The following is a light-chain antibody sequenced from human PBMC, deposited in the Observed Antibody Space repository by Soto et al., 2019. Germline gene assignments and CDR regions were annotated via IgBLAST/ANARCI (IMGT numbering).Light chain of an antibody. V-gene: IGKV3-15*01. Sequence: EVVMTQSAATLSVSPGDGATLSCRASQSVSRNLAWYQQKPGQAPRLLISGASTRATGIPARFSGSGSGTEFTLSISSLQSEDFAVYYCQQYVDWPWTFGQGPRWRSN. CDR1: QSVSRN. CDR2: GAS. CDR3: QQYVDWPWT. J-gene: IGKJ1*01.